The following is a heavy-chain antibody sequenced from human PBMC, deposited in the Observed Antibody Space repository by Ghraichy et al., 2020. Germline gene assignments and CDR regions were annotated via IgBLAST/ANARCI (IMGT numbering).Heavy chain of an antibody. CDR2: ITKNAAGT. D-gene: IGHD1-14*01. CDR3: AKDESSYGTYHHLDH. V-gene: IGHV3-23*01. Sequence: GESLNISCEASGFTFASYAMTWVRQAPGKGLEWVSTITKNAAGTYFADFVRGRFTISRDNSKDTLYLQMNNLRAEDTALYYCAKDESSYGTYHHLDHWGQGTLVTVSS. CDR1: GFTFASYA. J-gene: IGHJ4*02.